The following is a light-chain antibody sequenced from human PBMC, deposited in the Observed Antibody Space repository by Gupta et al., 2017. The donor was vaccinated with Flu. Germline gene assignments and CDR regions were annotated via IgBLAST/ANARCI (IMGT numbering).Light chain of an antibody. Sequence: DIQMTQSPSSLSASVGDRVTITCQASQDINNYLNWYQQKPGKAPKLLIYDASTLETGVPSRFSGSVSRTXFTFTIXSLQPAAIATYYSQQQETHPLTFGXGTKVDIK. CDR3: QQQETHPLT. J-gene: IGKJ3*01. CDR1: QDINNY. V-gene: IGKV1-33*01. CDR2: DAS.